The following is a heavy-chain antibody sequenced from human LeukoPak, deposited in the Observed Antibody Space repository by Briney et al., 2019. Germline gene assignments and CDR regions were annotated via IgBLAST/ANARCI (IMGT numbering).Heavy chain of an antibody. CDR1: GFSVNSYY. CDR2: LSSGDNT. D-gene: IGHD1-26*01. CDR3: VYQSSGSFGDY. Sequence: GGSLRLSCAASGFSVNSYYMSWVRQAPGRGLEWVSALSSGDNTHYADSVKGRFTISRDNSKNTLYLQMNSLRAEDTAVYYCVYQSSGSFGDYWGQGTLVTVSS. V-gene: IGHV3-53*01. J-gene: IGHJ4*02.